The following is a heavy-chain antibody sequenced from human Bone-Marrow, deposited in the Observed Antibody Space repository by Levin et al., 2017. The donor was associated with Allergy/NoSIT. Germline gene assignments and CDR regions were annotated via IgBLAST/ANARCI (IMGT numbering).Heavy chain of an antibody. CDR1: GFTFSDYE. D-gene: IGHD3-3*01. CDR3: ARQLGNFWSGYNYFDY. J-gene: IGHJ4*02. Sequence: GGSLRLSCAASGFTFSDYEMNWVRQAPGKGLEWISYISDSGTTIYYADSVKGRFTISRDNAKNSLYLQMNSLRAEDTAVYYCARQLGNFWSGYNYFDYWGQGTLVTVSS. V-gene: IGHV3-48*03. CDR2: ISDSGTTI.